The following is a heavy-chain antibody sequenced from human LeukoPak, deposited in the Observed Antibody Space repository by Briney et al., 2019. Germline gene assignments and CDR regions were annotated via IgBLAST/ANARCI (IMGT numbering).Heavy chain of an antibody. CDR2: IFYSGST. Sequence: SETLSLTCTVSGGSITSAGYHWSWIRQHPGKGLERIGYIFYSGSTYYNPSLMSRVTISVDTSKNQCSLKLSSVTAADTAVYYCARQGITTHLDYWGQGTLVTVSS. CDR1: GGSITSAGYH. J-gene: IGHJ4*02. V-gene: IGHV4-31*03. D-gene: IGHD4-11*01. CDR3: ARQGITTHLDY.